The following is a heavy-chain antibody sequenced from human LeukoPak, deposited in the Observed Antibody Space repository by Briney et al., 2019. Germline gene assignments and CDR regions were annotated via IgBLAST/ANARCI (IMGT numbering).Heavy chain of an antibody. CDR3: AKVGDSSGYYNPYFDY. J-gene: IGHJ4*02. Sequence: PGGSLRLSCAASGFTFDDYAMHWVRQAPGKGLEWVSGISWNSGSIGYADSVKGRFTISRDNAKNSPYLQMNSLRAEDTALYYCAKVGDSSGYYNPYFDYWGQGTLVTVSS. D-gene: IGHD3-22*01. CDR2: ISWNSGSI. CDR1: GFTFDDYA. V-gene: IGHV3-9*01.